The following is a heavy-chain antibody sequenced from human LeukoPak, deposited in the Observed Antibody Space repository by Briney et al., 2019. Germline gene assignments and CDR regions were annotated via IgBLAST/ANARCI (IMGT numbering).Heavy chain of an antibody. CDR1: GGSISSYY. D-gene: IGHD6-13*01. Sequence: SETLSLTCTVSGGSISSYYWSWIRQPPGKGLEWIGYIYYSGSTNYNPFLKSRVTISVDTSKNQFSLKLSSVTAADTAVYYCARDSSSSWYGYFDYWGQGTLSPSPQ. CDR2: IYYSGST. V-gene: IGHV4-59*01. J-gene: IGHJ4*02. CDR3: ARDSSSSWYGYFDY.